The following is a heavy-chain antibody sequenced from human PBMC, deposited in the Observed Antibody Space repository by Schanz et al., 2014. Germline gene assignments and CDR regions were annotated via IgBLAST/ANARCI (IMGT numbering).Heavy chain of an antibody. D-gene: IGHD3-9*01. J-gene: IGHJ5*02. CDR3: AKAADWPVTRFDP. V-gene: IGHV3-33*06. Sequence: QVQLVESGGGVVQPGRSLRLSCVASGFTFSSYGMHWVRQAPGKGLEWVAVIWYDGSNKYYADSVKGRFTISRDNSKNTLYLQMDSLRAEDTAVYYCAKAADWPVTRFDPWGQGTLVNVSS. CDR1: GFTFSSYG. CDR2: IWYDGSNK.